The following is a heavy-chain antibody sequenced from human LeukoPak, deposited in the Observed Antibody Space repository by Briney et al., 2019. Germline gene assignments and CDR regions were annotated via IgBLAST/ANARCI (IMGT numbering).Heavy chain of an antibody. D-gene: IGHD5-18*01. Sequence: GGSLRLSCAASGFTFSTYSMNWVRQAPGRGLEWVSYISSSSSTIYYADSVKGRFTISRDNARNSLYLQMNSLRAEDTAVYYCAKMGFLGYSYGYIDYWGQGTLVTVSS. CDR3: AKMGFLGYSYGYIDY. CDR1: GFTFSTYS. CDR2: ISSSSSTI. J-gene: IGHJ4*02. V-gene: IGHV3-48*01.